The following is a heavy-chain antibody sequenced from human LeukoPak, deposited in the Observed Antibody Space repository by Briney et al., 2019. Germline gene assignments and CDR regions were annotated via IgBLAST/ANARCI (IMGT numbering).Heavy chain of an antibody. V-gene: IGHV3-7*01. Sequence: GGSLRLSCAASGFTFSSYWMSWVRQAPGKGLEWVANIKQDGSEKYYVDSVKGRFTISRDNAKNSLYLQMNSLRAEDTAVYYCARYSKGHDFWSGYWHFDYWGQGTLVTVSS. CDR2: IKQDGSEK. CDR3: ARYSKGHDFWSGYWHFDY. D-gene: IGHD3-3*01. CDR1: GFTFSSYW. J-gene: IGHJ4*02.